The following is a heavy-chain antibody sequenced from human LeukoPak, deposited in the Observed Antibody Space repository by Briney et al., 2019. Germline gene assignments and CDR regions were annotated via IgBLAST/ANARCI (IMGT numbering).Heavy chain of an antibody. D-gene: IGHD2-2*01. CDR2: MNPNSGNT. CDR3: AVPAAMSYYYYGMDV. J-gene: IGHJ6*02. V-gene: IGHV1-8*01. CDR1: GYTFTRYD. Sequence: ASVKVSCKASGYTFTRYDIHWVRQATGQGLEWMGWMNPNSGNTGYAQKFQGRVTMTRNTSISTAYMELSSLRSEDTAVYYCAVPAAMSYYYYGMDVWGQGTTVTVSS.